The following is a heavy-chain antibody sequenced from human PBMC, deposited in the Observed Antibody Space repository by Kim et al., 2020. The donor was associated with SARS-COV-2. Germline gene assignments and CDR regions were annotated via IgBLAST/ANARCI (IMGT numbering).Heavy chain of an antibody. J-gene: IGHJ6*02. V-gene: IGHV4-4*07. CDR3: ARVGCSNTVCYTRGFDV. Sequence: ETLSLTCTVSGGSMTNYYWSWIRQPAGKGLEWIGRIYSSGDTNYSPSLNSRVTISIDTSKNQFSLNLRSVTAADTAVYYCARVGCSNTVCYTRGFDVWGQGTTVTVSS. D-gene: IGHD2-2*02. CDR1: GGSMTNYY. CDR2: IYSSGDT.